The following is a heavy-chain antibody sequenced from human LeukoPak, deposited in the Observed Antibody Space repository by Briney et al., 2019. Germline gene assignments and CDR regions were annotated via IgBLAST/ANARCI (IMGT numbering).Heavy chain of an antibody. CDR3: ARDLGMREPIDY. J-gene: IGHJ4*02. CDR1: GGSISSSSYY. V-gene: IGHV4-39*07. Sequence: PSETLSLTCTVSGGSISSSSYYWGWIRQPPGKGLEWIGSIYYSGSTYYNPSLKSRVTISVDTSKNQFSLKLSSVTAADTAVYYCARDLGMREPIDYWGQGTLVTVSS. D-gene: IGHD5-24*01. CDR2: IYYSGST.